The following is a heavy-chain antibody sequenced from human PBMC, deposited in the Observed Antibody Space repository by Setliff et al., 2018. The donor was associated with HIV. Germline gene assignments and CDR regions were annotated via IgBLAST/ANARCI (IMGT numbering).Heavy chain of an antibody. CDR2: ISGSGATT. CDR1: EFTFNIYA. V-gene: IGHV3-23*01. J-gene: IGHJ6*03. Sequence: AGESLKISCAASEFTFNIYAMSWVRQAPGKGLEWVSGISGSGATTNYADSVKGRFTISRDNSKNTLYLQMSTLRAEDTAVYYCAKTTPSSIRSPYYYYMDVWGKGTTVTVSS. D-gene: IGHD6-13*01. CDR3: AKTTPSSIRSPYYYYMDV.